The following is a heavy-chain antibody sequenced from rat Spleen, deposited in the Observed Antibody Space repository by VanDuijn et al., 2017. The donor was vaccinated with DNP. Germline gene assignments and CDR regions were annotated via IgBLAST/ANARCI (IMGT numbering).Heavy chain of an antibody. CDR2: ISYRGIT. V-gene: IGHV3-1*01. CDR1: GYSITSCC. J-gene: IGHJ2*01. CDR3: ARYTTGVDY. Sequence: EVQLQESGPGLVEPSQSLSLTCSVTGYSITSCCRWTWIRKFPGNKMEWIGHISYRGITTYNPSLERRISIIRDTSKNQFFLQLNSVIIEDTATYYCARYTTGVDYWGQGVMVTVSS. D-gene: IGHD1-11*01.